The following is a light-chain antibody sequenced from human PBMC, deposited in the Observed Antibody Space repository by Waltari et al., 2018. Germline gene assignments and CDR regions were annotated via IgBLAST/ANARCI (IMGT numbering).Light chain of an antibody. V-gene: IGKV3-15*01. CDR2: GAS. CDR1: HTLSSD. J-gene: IGKJ2*01. CDR3: QQYDKWPPT. Sequence: EIVMTQSPAALSVSPGARATLSCRASHTLSSDLAWYQQKPGQAPRLLIYGASTRATGVPLRFSGSASGTEFTLTISSLQSEDFAVYHCQQYDKWPPTFGQGTKLEIK.